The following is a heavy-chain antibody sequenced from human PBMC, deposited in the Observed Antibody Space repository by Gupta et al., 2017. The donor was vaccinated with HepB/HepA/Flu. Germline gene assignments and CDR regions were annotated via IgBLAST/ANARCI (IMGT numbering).Heavy chain of an antibody. D-gene: IGHD6-19*01. Sequence: EVQLVESGGGVVQPGGSLRLSCAASGFTFDDYAMHWVLQAPGKGVEWGSLISGVGRSTYYAASVEGRFTISRDNSKNSLYLQMNSLRTEDTALYYCAKGISPYSRGWFLFDDWGQGTLVTVSS. V-gene: IGHV3-43*02. CDR1: GFTFDDYA. CDR3: AKGISPYSRGWFLFDD. J-gene: IGHJ4*02. CDR2: ISGVGRST.